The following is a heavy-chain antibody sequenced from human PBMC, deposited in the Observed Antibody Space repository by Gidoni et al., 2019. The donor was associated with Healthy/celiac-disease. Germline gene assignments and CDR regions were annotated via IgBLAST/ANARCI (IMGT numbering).Heavy chain of an antibody. D-gene: IGHD3-10*01. V-gene: IGHV3-21*01. J-gene: IGHJ4*02. CDR1: GFTFSSYS. Sequence: EVQLVESGGGLVKPGGSLRLSCAASGFTFSSYSMTWVRQAPGKGLEWVSSISSSSSYIYYADSVKGRFTISRDNAKNSLYLQMNSLRAEDTAVYYCARDGVSGATGYWGQGTLVTVSS. CDR3: ARDGVSGATGY. CDR2: ISSSSSYI.